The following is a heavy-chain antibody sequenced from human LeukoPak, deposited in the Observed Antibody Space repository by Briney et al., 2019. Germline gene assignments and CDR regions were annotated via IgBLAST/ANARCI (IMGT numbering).Heavy chain of an antibody. Sequence: ASVKVSCKASGYTFTGYHMHWVRQAPGQGLEWMGWIYPNSGGTNYAQKFQGRVTVTRDTSISTAYMELSRLRSDDTAVYYCAREAYDSGSFRTDYYYMDVWGKGTTVTISS. CDR2: IYPNSGGT. D-gene: IGHD3-10*01. J-gene: IGHJ6*03. CDR1: GYTFTGYH. V-gene: IGHV1-2*02. CDR3: AREAYDSGSFRTDYYYMDV.